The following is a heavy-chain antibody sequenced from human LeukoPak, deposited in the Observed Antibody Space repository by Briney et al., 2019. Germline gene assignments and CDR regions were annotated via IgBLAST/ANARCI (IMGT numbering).Heavy chain of an antibody. CDR1: GGSISSGGFY. J-gene: IGHJ4*02. CDR2: IYYSGST. Sequence: SETLSLTCTVSGGSISSGGFYWSWIRQHPGKGLEWIGYIYYSGSTYYNPSLKSRVTISVDTSKNQFSLKLSSVTAADTAVYYCARGRLVTYLDYWGQGTLVTVSS. CDR3: ARGRLVTYLDY. D-gene: IGHD2-21*02. V-gene: IGHV4-31*03.